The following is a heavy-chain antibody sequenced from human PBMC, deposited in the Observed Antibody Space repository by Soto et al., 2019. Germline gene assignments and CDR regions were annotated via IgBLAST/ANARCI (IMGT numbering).Heavy chain of an antibody. V-gene: IGHV2-5*02. J-gene: IGHJ4*02. CDR2: IYWDDDK. CDR1: GFSLSTSGVG. D-gene: IGHD3-16*02. Sequence: QITLKESGPTLVKPTQPLTLNCTFSGFSLSTSGVGVGWIRQPPGKALEWLALIYWDDDKRYSSSLKSRLTSSNDTSKDQLVRTLTIMDSVDTSSYSFAHSIAPRIFDYWGQGTLVTFSS. CDR3: AHSIAPRIFDY.